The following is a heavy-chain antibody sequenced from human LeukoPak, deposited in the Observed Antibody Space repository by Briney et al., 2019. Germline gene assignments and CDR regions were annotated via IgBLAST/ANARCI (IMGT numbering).Heavy chain of an antibody. CDR1: GFTFSSYA. Sequence: PGGSLRLSCAASGFTFSSYAMLWVRQAPGKGLEGVSAISGSGGSTYYADSVKGRLTISRDNSKNPPYLQMNSLRAEDTAVYYCAKVRYSSSWFDYWGQVTLVTVSS. CDR2: ISGSGGST. V-gene: IGHV3-23*01. CDR3: AKVRYSSSWFDY. J-gene: IGHJ5*01. D-gene: IGHD6-13*01.